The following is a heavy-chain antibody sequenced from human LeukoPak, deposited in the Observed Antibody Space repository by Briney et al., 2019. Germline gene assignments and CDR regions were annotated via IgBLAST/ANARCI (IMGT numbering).Heavy chain of an antibody. CDR3: VRSAFLTTEFYFDY. CDR2: INTDGRTI. J-gene: IGHJ4*01. Sequence: GGSLRLSCAASGFTFSRYWMHWVRQAPGKGLVWVSRINTDGRTITYADSVRGRFTISRDNAKNTLYLQMNSLRAEDTAVYYCVRSAFLTTEFYFDYWGHGTLVTVSS. D-gene: IGHD4-11*01. V-gene: IGHV3-74*01. CDR1: GFTFSRYW.